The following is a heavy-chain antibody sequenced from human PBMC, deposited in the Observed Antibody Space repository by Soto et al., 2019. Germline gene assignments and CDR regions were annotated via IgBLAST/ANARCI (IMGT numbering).Heavy chain of an antibody. D-gene: IGHD6-13*01. CDR3: ARGIAAAGTGAFGI. Sequence: ASVKVSCKASGYTFTGYYMHWVRQAPGQGLEWMGWINPNSGGTNYAQKFQGWVTMTRDTSISTAYMELSRLRSDDTAVYYCARGIAAAGTGAFGIWGQGTMVTVSS. J-gene: IGHJ3*02. CDR2: INPNSGGT. CDR1: GYTFTGYY. V-gene: IGHV1-2*04.